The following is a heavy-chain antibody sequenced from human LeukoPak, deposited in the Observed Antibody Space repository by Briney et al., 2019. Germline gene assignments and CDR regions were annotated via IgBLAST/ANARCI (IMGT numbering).Heavy chain of an antibody. CDR1: GFTLSSYA. V-gene: IGHV3-30*04. Sequence: GRSLRLSCAASGFTLSSYAMHWVRQAPGKGLEWVAVISYDGSNKYYADSVKGRFTISRDNSKNTLYLQMNSLRAEDTAVYYCARDRCSSTSCYGDYWGQGTLVTVSS. CDR3: ARDRCSSTSCYGDY. CDR2: ISYDGSNK. J-gene: IGHJ4*02. D-gene: IGHD2-2*01.